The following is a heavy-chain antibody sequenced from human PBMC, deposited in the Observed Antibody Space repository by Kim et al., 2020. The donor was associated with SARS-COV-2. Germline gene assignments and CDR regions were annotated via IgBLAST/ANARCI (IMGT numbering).Heavy chain of an antibody. J-gene: IGHJ4*02. CDR2: ISYDGSNK. CDR3: ARTAGVRGNYFDY. V-gene: IGHV3-30*04. Sequence: GGSLRLSCAASGFTFSSYAMHWVRQAPGKGLEWVAVISYDGSNKYYADSVKGRFTISRDNSKNTLYLQMNSLRAEDTAVYYCARTAGVRGNYFDYWGQGTLVTVSS. D-gene: IGHD3-10*01. CDR1: GFTFSSYA.